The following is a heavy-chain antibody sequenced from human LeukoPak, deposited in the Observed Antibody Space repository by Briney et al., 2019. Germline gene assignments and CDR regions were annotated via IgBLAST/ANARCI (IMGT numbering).Heavy chain of an antibody. D-gene: IGHD3-10*01. Sequence: PSETLSLTCTVSGGSVSDYYWSWIRQPPGRGLEWIGNIYYSGSTFYNPSLKSRLTISVDTSKNHFSLRLSAVTAADTAIYYCASVSRGFGESSKYYSYYYMDVWGNGTTVTFSS. CDR1: GGSVSDYY. V-gene: IGHV4-39*02. CDR3: ASVSRGFGESSKYYSYYYMDV. CDR2: IYYSGST. J-gene: IGHJ6*03.